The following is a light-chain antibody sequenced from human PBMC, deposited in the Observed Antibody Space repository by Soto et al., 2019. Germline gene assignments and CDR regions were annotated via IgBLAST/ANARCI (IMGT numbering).Light chain of an antibody. J-gene: IGLJ3*02. CDR2: DVS. CDR3: SSYTSSSSV. V-gene: IGLV2-14*01. CDR1: SSDVGGYNY. Sequence: QSALTQPASVSGSPGQSVTISCTGTSSDVGGYNYVSWYQQHPGKAPQLMIYDVSNRSSGVSHRFSGSNSGNTASLTISGLQAEDEADYYCSSYTSSSSVFGGGTKLTVL.